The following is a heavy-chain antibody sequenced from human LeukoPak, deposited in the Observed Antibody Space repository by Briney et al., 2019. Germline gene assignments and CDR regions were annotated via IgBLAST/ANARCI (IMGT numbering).Heavy chain of an antibody. CDR3: ARNYYYDSTRLYYFDY. Sequence: GRSLRLSCAASGFTFSSYGTHWVRQAPGKGLEWVAVIWYDGSNKYYADSVKGRFTISRDNSKNTLYLQMNSLRAEDTSVYYCARNYYYDSTRLYYFDYWGQGTLVTVSS. V-gene: IGHV3-33*01. CDR1: GFTFSSYG. D-gene: IGHD3-22*01. J-gene: IGHJ4*02. CDR2: IWYDGSNK.